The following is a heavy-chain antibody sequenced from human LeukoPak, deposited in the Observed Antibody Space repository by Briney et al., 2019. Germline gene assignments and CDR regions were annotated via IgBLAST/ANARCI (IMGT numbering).Heavy chain of an antibody. Sequence: GGSLRLSCAASGFTFSSYWMAWVRQAPGKGLEWVANIKGDESARHQADSVKGRFTISRDNTRNSLYLQMTNLRVDDTAVYYCARDVVGSLDYWGQGTLVTVSS. D-gene: IGHD1-26*01. CDR2: IKGDESAR. V-gene: IGHV3-7*01. J-gene: IGHJ4*02. CDR1: GFTFSSYW. CDR3: ARDVVGSLDY.